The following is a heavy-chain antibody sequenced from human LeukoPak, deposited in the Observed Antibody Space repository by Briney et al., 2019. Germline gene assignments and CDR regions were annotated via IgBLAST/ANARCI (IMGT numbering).Heavy chain of an antibody. J-gene: IGHJ4*02. V-gene: IGHV1-2*02. CDR2: INPIGGGT. D-gene: IGHD1-26*01. Sequence: ASVRVSCKTSGYTFTGYYMHWVRQAPGQGLEWIGWINPIGGGTNYAQKFQGRVTMTRDTSISTAYMDLSRLRSDDTAVYYCARVQLSGSYHAAFDYWGQGTLVTVSS. CDR1: GYTFTGYY. CDR3: ARVQLSGSYHAAFDY.